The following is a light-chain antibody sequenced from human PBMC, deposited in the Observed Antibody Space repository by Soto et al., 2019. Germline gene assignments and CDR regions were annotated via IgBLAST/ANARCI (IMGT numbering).Light chain of an antibody. CDR2: DAS. Sequence: EIVLTQSPATLSLSPGERATLSCRASQSVSSYLAWYQKKPGQAPRILIYDASNRATGIPARLSGSGSGTDFTLTISSLEPEEVAVDDGQQRSNWPLTFGGGTKVDIK. V-gene: IGKV3-11*01. CDR1: QSVSSY. CDR3: QQRSNWPLT. J-gene: IGKJ4*01.